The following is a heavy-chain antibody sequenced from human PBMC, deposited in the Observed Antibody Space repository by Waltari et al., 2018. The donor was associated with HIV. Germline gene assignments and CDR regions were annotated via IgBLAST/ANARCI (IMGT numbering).Heavy chain of an antibody. CDR1: GGSISGYY. V-gene: IGHV4-59*13. CDR2: IYNSDNTDYGST. Sequence: QVQLQESGPGLVKPSEPLSLTCIVSGGSISGYYWSWIRQSPGEGLDWIGYIYNSDNTDYGSTDYNPSLKSRVTISVDTSKNQFSLKLNSVTAADTAVYYCARRKTYNWFFDLWGRGTLVAVSS. J-gene: IGHJ2*01. D-gene: IGHD2-21*01. CDR3: ARRKTYNWFFDL.